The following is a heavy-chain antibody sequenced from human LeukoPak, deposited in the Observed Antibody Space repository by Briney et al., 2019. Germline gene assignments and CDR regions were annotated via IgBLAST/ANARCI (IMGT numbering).Heavy chain of an antibody. CDR2: ISGSGDNT. V-gene: IGHV3-23*01. Sequence: GGSLRLSCAASGFSFRMYAMNWVRQAPGKGLEWVSGISGSGDNTYSADSVKGRFTISRDNSKNTVYLQVNSLRAEDTAVYYCAKRRDYDANPYSRYFLDSWGQGTLVTVSS. D-gene: IGHD4/OR15-4a*01. CDR1: GFSFRMYA. CDR3: AKRRDYDANPYSRYFLDS. J-gene: IGHJ4*02.